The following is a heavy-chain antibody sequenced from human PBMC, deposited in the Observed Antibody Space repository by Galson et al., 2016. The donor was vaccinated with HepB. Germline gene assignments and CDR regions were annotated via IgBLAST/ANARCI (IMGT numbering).Heavy chain of an antibody. CDR3: TVASSPPHFEF. D-gene: IGHD6-6*01. CDR2: ITSSGGSA. CDR1: GLTFSTYA. Sequence: SLRLSCAASGLTFSTYAMRWVRQAPGKGLEQVSSITSSGGSAYYADSVKGRFTISRDNSKNTLFLQMNSLRAEDTAIDDCTVASSPPHFEFWGQGALVTVSS. V-gene: IGHV3-23*01. J-gene: IGHJ4*02.